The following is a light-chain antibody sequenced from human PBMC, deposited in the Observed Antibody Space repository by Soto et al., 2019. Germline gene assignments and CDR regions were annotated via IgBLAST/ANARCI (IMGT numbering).Light chain of an antibody. CDR1: QDITSY. J-gene: IGKJ2*03. CDR3: QQYNRCPYS. CDR2: AAS. Sequence: DIQLTQSPSFLSASVGVRVTITCRASQDITSYLAWYQQKPGTAPKFLIYAASTLQTGVPSRFTGSGSGTEFTLNINSLQPDDFATYYCQQYNRCPYSFGQGTKLEI. V-gene: IGKV1-9*01.